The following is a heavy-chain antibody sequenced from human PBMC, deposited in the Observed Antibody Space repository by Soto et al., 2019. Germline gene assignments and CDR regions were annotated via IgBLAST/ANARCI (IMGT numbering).Heavy chain of an antibody. CDR3: AGEYCSGGSCYSGYWFDP. V-gene: IGHV3-23*01. CDR2: ISGSGGST. Sequence: GGSLRLSCAASGFTFSSYAMSWVRQAPGKGLEWVSAISGSGGSTYYADSVKGRFTISRDNSKNTLYLQMNCLRAEDTAVYYCAGEYCSGGSCYSGYWFDPWGQGTLVTVSS. CDR1: GFTFSSYA. D-gene: IGHD2-15*01. J-gene: IGHJ5*02.